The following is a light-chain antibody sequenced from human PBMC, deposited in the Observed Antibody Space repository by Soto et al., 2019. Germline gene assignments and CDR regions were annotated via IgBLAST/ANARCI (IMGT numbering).Light chain of an antibody. CDR3: QQYSDWPRT. V-gene: IGKV3-15*01. CDR2: GTS. J-gene: IGKJ1*01. CDR1: QSVGNN. Sequence: EILVTQSPATLSVSPGEGATLSCRASQSVGNNLAWYQQIPGQAPRLVMFGTSTRATGIPARFSGGGSGTEFTLTVSSLQSEDFAVYYCQQYSDWPRTFGQGTKVEIK.